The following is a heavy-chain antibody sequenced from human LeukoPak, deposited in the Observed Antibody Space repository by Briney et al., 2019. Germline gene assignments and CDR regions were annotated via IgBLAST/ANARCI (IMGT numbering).Heavy chain of an antibody. J-gene: IGHJ3*02. CDR3: ARDRLSLGAFDI. CDR2: VYSRGSI. V-gene: IGHV4-39*07. D-gene: IGHD3-16*01. CDR1: GGSMNTISYY. Sequence: SETLSLTCGVSGGSMNTISYYWAWIRQAPEKGLEWIGGVYSRGSIYSNPSLRSRVTISLDTSKNQFSLNLSSVTVADTAVYYCARDRLSLGAFDIWGPGTTVIVSS.